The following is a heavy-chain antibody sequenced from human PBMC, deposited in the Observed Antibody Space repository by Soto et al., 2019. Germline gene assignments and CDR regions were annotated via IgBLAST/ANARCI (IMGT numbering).Heavy chain of an antibody. CDR1: GYSFTSYW. D-gene: IGHD6-13*01. CDR2: IYPGDSDT. J-gene: IGHJ6*03. CDR3: ARSAAAGTYYYYYMDV. Sequence: PGESLRISCKGSGYSFTSYWIGWVRQMPGKGLEWMGIIYPGDSDTRYSPSFQGQVTISADKSISTAYLQWSSLKASDTAVYYCARSAAAGTYYYYYMDVWGKGTTVTVSS. V-gene: IGHV5-51*01.